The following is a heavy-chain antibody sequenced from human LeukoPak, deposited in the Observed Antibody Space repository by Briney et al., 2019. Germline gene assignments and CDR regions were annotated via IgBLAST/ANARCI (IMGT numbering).Heavy chain of an antibody. V-gene: IGHV1-2*02. CDR3: ASGTGVNYYYMDV. CDR1: GFTFTGYY. J-gene: IGHJ6*03. D-gene: IGHD1-14*01. CDR2: INPNSGGT. Sequence: ASVKVSCKASGFTFTGYYMHWVRQAPGQGLEWMGWINPNSGGTDYAQRFLGRVAMTRDTSISTAYMELSRLRSDDTAVYYCASGTGVNYYYMDVWGKGTTVTVSS.